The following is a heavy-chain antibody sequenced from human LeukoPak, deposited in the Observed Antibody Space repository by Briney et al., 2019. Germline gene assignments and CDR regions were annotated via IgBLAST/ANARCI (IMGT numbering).Heavy chain of an antibody. Sequence: GGSLRLSCAASGFTFSSYAMSWVRQAPGRGLEWVSAISGGAGSTYYADSVKGRFTISRDNSKSTLYLQMNSLRVEDTAVYYCAKEMRFGGAEDYWGQGTLVTVSS. CDR3: AKEMRFGGAEDY. J-gene: IGHJ4*02. D-gene: IGHD3-10*01. V-gene: IGHV3-23*01. CDR1: GFTFSSYA. CDR2: ISGGAGST.